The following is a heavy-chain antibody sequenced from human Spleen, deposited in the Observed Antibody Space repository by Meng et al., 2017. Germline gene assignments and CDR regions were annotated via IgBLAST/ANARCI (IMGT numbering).Heavy chain of an antibody. J-gene: IGHJ4*02. CDR3: VRDENISLGKLFGDY. Sequence: ASVKVSCKASGYTFTGYYIHWVRQAPGQGLEWMGHIIPNSGDTLYAPKFQGRVSMTADTSICTAYVELSGLRSDDTAIYYCVRDENISLGKLFGDYWGQGTLVTVSS. D-gene: IGHD2-21*01. CDR2: IIPNSGDT. CDR1: GYTFTGYY. V-gene: IGHV1-2*06.